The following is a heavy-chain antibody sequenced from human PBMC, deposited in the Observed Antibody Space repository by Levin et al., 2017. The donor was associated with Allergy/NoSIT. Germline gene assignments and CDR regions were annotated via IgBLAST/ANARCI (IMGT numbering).Heavy chain of an antibody. V-gene: IGHV3-7*01. CDR1: GFMFSTYW. CDR3: ARVERRWYNELYYKYFHGMDV. Sequence: PGGSLRLSCAASGFMFSTYWMSWVRQAPGKGLEWVANIHQDGDEKYYVDSVKGRFTIARDNAKNPLFLQLNSLRVEDTAVYFCARVERRWYNELYYKYFHGMDVWGQGTTVTVSS. D-gene: IGHD1-1*01. CDR2: IHQDGDEK. J-gene: IGHJ6*02.